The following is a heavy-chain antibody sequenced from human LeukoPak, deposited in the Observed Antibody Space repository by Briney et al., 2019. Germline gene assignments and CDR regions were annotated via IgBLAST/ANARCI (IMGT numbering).Heavy chain of an antibody. J-gene: IGHJ5*02. CDR1: GGSISSSSYY. CDR2: IYYSGST. Sequence: ASETLSLTCTVSGGSISSSSYYWGWIRQPPGKGLEWIGSIYYSGSTYYNPSLKSRVTISVDTSKNQFSLELTSVTAADTAVYYCAVTRGAAADTRWFDPWGQGTLVTVSS. CDR3: AVTRGAAADTRWFDP. V-gene: IGHV4-39*01. D-gene: IGHD6-13*01.